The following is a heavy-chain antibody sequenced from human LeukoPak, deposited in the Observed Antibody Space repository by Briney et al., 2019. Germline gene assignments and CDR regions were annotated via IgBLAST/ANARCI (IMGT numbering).Heavy chain of an antibody. CDR3: ARDFKEQLSWFDP. J-gene: IGHJ5*02. V-gene: IGHV1-18*01. CDR2: IGTYNGNT. CDR1: GYTFTSYG. Sequence: GASVKVSCKASGYTFTSYGINWVRQAPGQGLEWMGWIGTYNGNTNFAQKLQDRVTMTTDTSTSTAYMGLTSLRSDDTAVYYCARDFKEQLSWFDPWGQGTLVTVSS. D-gene: IGHD1-26*01.